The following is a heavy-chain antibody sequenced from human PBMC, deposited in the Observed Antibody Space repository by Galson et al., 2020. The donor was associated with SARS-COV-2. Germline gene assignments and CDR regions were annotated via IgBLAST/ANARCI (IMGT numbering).Heavy chain of an antibody. D-gene: IGHD4-17*01. CDR3: ARDSTLTRSCDCFDV. Sequence: SETLSLTCTVSGGSLTSDYCYWGWIRQTPRKGLEWLGSISYSGATYYSSSLKSRVTISLDTSKNQFSLKLTSLTAADTAVYFCARDSTLTRSCDCFDVWGQVRLVTVS. V-gene: IGHV4-39*07. CDR1: GGSLTSDYCY. J-gene: IGHJ3*01. CDR2: ISYSGAT.